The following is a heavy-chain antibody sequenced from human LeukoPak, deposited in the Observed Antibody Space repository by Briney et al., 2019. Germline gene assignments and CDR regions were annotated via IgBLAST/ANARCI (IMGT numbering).Heavy chain of an antibody. V-gene: IGHV3-73*01. CDR1: GFTFSGST. CDR3: LLSNLHYYYYYMDV. CDR2: IRSKANSYAT. Sequence: PGGSLKLSCAASGFTFSGSTMHWVRQAPGKGLEWVARIRSKANSYATAYAASVKGRFTISRDDSKNTAYLQMNSLKTEDTAVYYCLLSNLHYYYYYMDVWGKGTTVTVSS. J-gene: IGHJ6*03.